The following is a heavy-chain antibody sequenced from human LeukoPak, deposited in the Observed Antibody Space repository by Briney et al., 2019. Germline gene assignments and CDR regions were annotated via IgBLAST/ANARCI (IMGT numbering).Heavy chain of an antibody. Sequence: GASVKVSCKASGYTFTSYGISWVRQAPGQGLEWMGWISAYNGNTNYAQKLQGRVTMTTDTSTSTAYMELRSLRSDDTAVYYCYRETYYYDSSGYYEVYWGQGTLVTVSS. D-gene: IGHD3-22*01. CDR2: ISAYNGNT. CDR3: YRETYYYDSSGYYEVY. CDR1: GYTFTSYG. J-gene: IGHJ4*02. V-gene: IGHV1-18*01.